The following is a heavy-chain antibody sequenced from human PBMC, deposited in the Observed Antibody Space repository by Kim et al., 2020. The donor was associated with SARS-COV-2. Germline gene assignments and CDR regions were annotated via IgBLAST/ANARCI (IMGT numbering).Heavy chain of an antibody. CDR2: IYTSGST. CDR3: ARGDCSSTSCQYYYYYGMDV. CDR1: GGSISSGSYY. D-gene: IGHD2-2*01. V-gene: IGHV4-61*02. J-gene: IGHJ6*02. Sequence: SETLSLTCTVSGGSISSGSYYWSWIRQPAGKGLEWIGRIYTSGSTNYNPSLKSRVTISVDTSKNQFSLKLSSVTAADTAVYYCARGDCSSTSCQYYYYYGMDVWGQGTTVTVSS.